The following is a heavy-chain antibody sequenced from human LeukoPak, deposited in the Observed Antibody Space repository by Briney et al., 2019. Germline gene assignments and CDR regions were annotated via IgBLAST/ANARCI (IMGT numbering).Heavy chain of an antibody. CDR1: GFTFSSYA. J-gene: IGHJ4*02. V-gene: IGHV3-30*04. CDR2: ISYDGSNK. D-gene: IGHD3-16*02. Sequence: GGSLRLSCAASGFTFSSYAMHWVRQAPGKGLEWGAVISYDGSNKYYADSVKGRFTISRDNSKNTLYLQMNSLRAEDTAVYYCARDPLVNNGELSLSCFDYWGQGTLVTVSS. CDR3: ARDPLVNNGELSLSCFDY.